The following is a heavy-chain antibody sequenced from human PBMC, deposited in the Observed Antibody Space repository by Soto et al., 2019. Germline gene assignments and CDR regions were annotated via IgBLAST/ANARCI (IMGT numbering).Heavy chain of an antibody. D-gene: IGHD5-18*01. J-gene: IGHJ4*02. Sequence: SETLSLTCAVYGGSFSGYYWSWIRQPPGKGLEWIGEINHSGSTNYNPSLKSRVTISVDTSKNQFSLKLSSVTAADTAVYYCARAEQGGYSYGVFDYWGQGTLVTVSS. V-gene: IGHV4-34*01. CDR3: ARAEQGGYSYGVFDY. CDR1: GGSFSGYY. CDR2: INHSGST.